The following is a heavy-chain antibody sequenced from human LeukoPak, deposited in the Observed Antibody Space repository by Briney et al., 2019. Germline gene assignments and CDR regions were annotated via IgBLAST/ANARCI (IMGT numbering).Heavy chain of an antibody. D-gene: IGHD3-10*01. Sequence: SETLSLTCTVSGGSITDYYWSWIRQPPGKGLEWIGLIYYTGSTNYSPSLKSRVSISVDTSKNQFSLKMTSVTAAGTAVYYCARHKGSGSYYIWYYYYMDVWGKGTTVTVSS. J-gene: IGHJ6*03. CDR1: GGSITDYY. CDR2: IYYTGST. CDR3: ARHKGSGSYYIWYYYYMDV. V-gene: IGHV4-59*08.